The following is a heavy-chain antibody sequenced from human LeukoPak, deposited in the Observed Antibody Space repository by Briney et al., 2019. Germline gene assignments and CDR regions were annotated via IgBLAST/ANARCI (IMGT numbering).Heavy chain of an antibody. V-gene: IGHV4-59*01. Sequence: PSETLSLTCTVSGGSISGYYWSWIRQPPGKGLGWIGYIFYTGSTSYNPSLKCRVTMSVDTSKNQFSVKLTSVTAADTAVSYCARDWDYGNFVYALDVWGQGTMVTVSS. D-gene: IGHD4-11*01. J-gene: IGHJ3*01. CDR3: ARDWDYGNFVYALDV. CDR2: IFYTGST. CDR1: GGSISGYY.